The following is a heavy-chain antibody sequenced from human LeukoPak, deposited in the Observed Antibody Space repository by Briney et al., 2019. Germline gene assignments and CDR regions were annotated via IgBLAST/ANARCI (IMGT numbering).Heavy chain of an antibody. CDR2: ITANGDST. D-gene: IGHD2-21*02. J-gene: IGHJ4*02. CDR1: GFSFAYYA. Sequence: GGSLRLSCAASGFSFAYYAMHWVRQAPGKGLEWVSLITANGDSTYYADSVKGRFTISRDNSKNSLSLQMNSLRTEDTASYYCAKDIEAGTAGFSFDYWGQGTLVAVSS. V-gene: IGHV3-43*02. CDR3: AKDIEAGTAGFSFDY.